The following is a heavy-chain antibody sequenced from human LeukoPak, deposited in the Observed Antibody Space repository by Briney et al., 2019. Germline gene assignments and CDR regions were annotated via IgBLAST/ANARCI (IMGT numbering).Heavy chain of an antibody. Sequence: PSETLSLTCTVSGGSISSYYWSWIRQPPGKGLEWIGSIYYSGSTYYNPSLKSRVTISVDTSKNQFSLKLRSVTAADTAVYYCARGQARLAWFDPWGQGTLVTVSS. J-gene: IGHJ5*02. D-gene: IGHD6-19*01. V-gene: IGHV4-59*08. CDR2: IYYSGST. CDR1: GGSISSYY. CDR3: ARGQARLAWFDP.